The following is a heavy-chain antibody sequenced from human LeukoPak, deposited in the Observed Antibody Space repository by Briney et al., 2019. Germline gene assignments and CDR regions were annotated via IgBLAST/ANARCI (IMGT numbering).Heavy chain of an antibody. CDR3: ARADSVPAGDYHYWYMDV. D-gene: IGHD2-2*01. CDR1: GFTLTGYY. J-gene: IGHJ6*03. CDR2: IKPNSGDT. Sequence: GASVKVSCKASGFTLTGYYMHWVRQDPRQGLQWMGWIKPNSGDTDYAQKFQGRVTMTRDTSISTVYMGLSSLRSDDTAVYYCARADSVPAGDYHYWYMDVWGKGTTVTVSS. V-gene: IGHV1-2*02.